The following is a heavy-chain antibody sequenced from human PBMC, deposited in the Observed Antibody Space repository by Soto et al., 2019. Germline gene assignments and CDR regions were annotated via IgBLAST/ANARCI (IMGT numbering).Heavy chain of an antibody. D-gene: IGHD6-13*01. V-gene: IGHV3-74*01. CDR1: GFTFSSYW. Sequence: TGGSLRLSCAASGFTFSSYWMHWVRQAPGKGLVWVSRINSDGSSTSYADSVKGRFTISRDNAKNTLYLQMNSLRAEDTAVYYCARGSIAAAIGGYWPDYWGQGTLVTVSS. J-gene: IGHJ4*02. CDR3: ARGSIAAAIGGYWPDY. CDR2: INSDGSST.